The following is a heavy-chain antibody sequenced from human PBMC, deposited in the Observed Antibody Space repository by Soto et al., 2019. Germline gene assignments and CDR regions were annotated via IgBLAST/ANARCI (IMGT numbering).Heavy chain of an antibody. Sequence: ASVKVSCKASGYTFTSKYIQWVRQAPGQGLEWMGAINPSDGRTSSAQKFQGRLTMTRDTSTSTVYMELNSLRSEDTAVYYCARGFYGFDYWGQGTLVTVSS. V-gene: IGHV1-46*01. CDR1: GYTFTSKY. D-gene: IGHD3-10*01. CDR2: INPSDGRT. J-gene: IGHJ4*02. CDR3: ARGFYGFDY.